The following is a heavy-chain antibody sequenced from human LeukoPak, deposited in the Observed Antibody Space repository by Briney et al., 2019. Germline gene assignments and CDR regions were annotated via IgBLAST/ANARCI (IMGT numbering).Heavy chain of an antibody. V-gene: IGHV3-23*01. CDR2: VGTSADT. CDR3: TRKTPARTPFDY. D-gene: IGHD2-15*01. Sequence: GGSLRLSCAASGFTFSFYSMDWVRQAPGQGLQWVSAVGTSADTNYDNSVRGRFTISLDNSKNKLSLQMNSLRAADTAIYYCTRKTPARTPFDYWGEGILVTVSS. CDR1: GFTFSFYS. J-gene: IGHJ4*02.